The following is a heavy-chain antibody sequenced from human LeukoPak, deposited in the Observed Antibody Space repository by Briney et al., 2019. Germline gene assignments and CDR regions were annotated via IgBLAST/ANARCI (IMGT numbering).Heavy chain of an antibody. J-gene: IGHJ3*02. CDR3: ARAIVVVPAALGGDAFDI. CDR1: GFTFSSYS. D-gene: IGHD2-2*01. V-gene: IGHV3-21*01. Sequence: GGSLRLSFAASGFTFSSYSMNWVRQAPGKGLGWVLSISSSSSYIYYADSVKGRFTISRDNAKNSLYLQMNSLRAEDTAVYYCARAIVVVPAALGGDAFDIWGQGTMVTVSS. CDR2: ISSSSSYI.